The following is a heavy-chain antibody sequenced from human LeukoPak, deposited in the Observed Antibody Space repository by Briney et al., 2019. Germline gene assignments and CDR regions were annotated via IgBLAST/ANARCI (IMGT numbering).Heavy chain of an antibody. Sequence: GRSLRLSCAASGFTFSSYAMHWVRQAPGKGLEWVAVISYDGSNKYYADSVKGRFTISRDNSKNTLYLQMNSLRAEDTAVYYCASGRIQLWLFTQQQDFDYWGQGTLVTVSS. CDR3: ASGRIQLWLFTQQQDFDY. V-gene: IGHV3-30-3*01. J-gene: IGHJ4*02. CDR1: GFTFSSYA. D-gene: IGHD5-18*01. CDR2: ISYDGSNK.